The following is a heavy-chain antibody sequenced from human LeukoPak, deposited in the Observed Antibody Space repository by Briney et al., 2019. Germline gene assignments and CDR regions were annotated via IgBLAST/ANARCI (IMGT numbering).Heavy chain of an antibody. J-gene: IGHJ6*02. D-gene: IGHD6-19*01. Sequence: GGSLRLSCAASGFTFSSYAMSWVRQAPGKGLEWVSAISGSGGSTYYADSVKGRFTISRDNSKNALYLQMNSLRAEDTAVYYCARDLGSGWYPYYYYGMDVWGQGTTVTVSS. V-gene: IGHV3-23*01. CDR3: ARDLGSGWYPYYYYGMDV. CDR1: GFTFSSYA. CDR2: ISGSGGST.